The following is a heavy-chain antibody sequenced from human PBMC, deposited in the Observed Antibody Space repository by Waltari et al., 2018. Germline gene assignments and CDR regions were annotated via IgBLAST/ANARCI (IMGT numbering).Heavy chain of an antibody. V-gene: IGHV4-38-2*01. J-gene: IGHJ5*02. D-gene: IGHD2-15*01. Sequence: QVQLQESGPGLVKPSETLSLTCAVSGYSISSGYYWGWIRQPPGKGLEWIGSIYHSGSTYYNPSLKSRVTISVDTSKNQFSLKLSSVTAADTAVYYGARHWGSGGIRGWFDPWGQGTLVTVSS. CDR1: GYSISSGYY. CDR2: IYHSGST. CDR3: ARHWGSGGIRGWFDP.